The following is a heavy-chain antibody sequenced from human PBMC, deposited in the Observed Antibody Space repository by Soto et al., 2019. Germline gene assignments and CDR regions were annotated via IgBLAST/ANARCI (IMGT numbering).Heavy chain of an antibody. CDR1: GGTFSSYA. CDR3: ARGRVKDRVDYSGMDV. D-gene: IGHD3-10*01. V-gene: IGHV1-69*13. Sequence: ASVKVSCKASGGTFSSYAISWVRQAPGQGLEWMGGIIPIFGTANYAQKFQGRVTITADESTSTAYMELSSLRSEDTAVYYCARGRVKDRVDYSGMDVWGQGTTVTVSS. J-gene: IGHJ6*02. CDR2: IIPIFGTA.